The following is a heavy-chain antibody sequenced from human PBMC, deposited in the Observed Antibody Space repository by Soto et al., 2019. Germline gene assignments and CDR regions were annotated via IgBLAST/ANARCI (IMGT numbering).Heavy chain of an antibody. V-gene: IGHV3-15*01. CDR1: GSTFSNAW. Sequence: PGGSRRLSCAASGSTFSNAWMSWVRQAPGKGLEWVGRIKSKTDGGTTDYAAPVKGRFTISRDDSKNTLYLQMNSLKTEDTAVYYCTTDPHNTYYDFWSGYDNFDYWGQGTLVTVSS. CDR3: TTDPHNTYYDFWSGYDNFDY. J-gene: IGHJ4*02. D-gene: IGHD3-3*01. CDR2: IKSKTDGGTT.